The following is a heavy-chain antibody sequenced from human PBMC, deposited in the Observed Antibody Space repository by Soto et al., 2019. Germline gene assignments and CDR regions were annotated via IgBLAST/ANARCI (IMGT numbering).Heavy chain of an antibody. V-gene: IGHV3-30*18. CDR2: ISYDGTNK. CDR1: GFTFSTYG. D-gene: IGHD4-17*01. CDR3: AKDLQSYGDYDYYCYGMDV. Sequence: QVQLVESGGGEVQPGRSLTISCAASGFTFSTYGMHWVRQTQGKGREWVAVISYDGTNKFYSDSVKGRFTISRDNFKNPLTLQMNSLRADDTAVYSCAKDLQSYGDYDYYCYGMDVWGLGTRVTVSS. J-gene: IGHJ6*02.